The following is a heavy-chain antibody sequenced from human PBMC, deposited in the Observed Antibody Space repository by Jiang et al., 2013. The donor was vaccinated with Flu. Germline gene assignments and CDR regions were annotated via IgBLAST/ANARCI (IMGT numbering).Heavy chain of an antibody. Sequence: GSISSSSYYWGWIRQPPGKGLEWIGSIYYSGSTYYNPSLKSRVTISVDTSKNQFSLKLSSVTAADTAVYYCARDSYSYGNYYYYGMDVWGQGTTVTVSS. J-gene: IGHJ6*02. CDR2: IYYSGST. CDR1: GSISSSSYY. CDR3: ARDSYSYGNYYYYGMDV. D-gene: IGHD5-18*01. V-gene: IGHV4-39*07.